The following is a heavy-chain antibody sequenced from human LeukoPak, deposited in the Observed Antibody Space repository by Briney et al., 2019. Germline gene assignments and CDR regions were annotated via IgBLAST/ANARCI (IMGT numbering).Heavy chain of an antibody. Sequence: ASVKVSCKASGYTFTSYYMHWVRQAPGQGLEWMGIINPSGGSTSYAQKFQGRVTMTRDMSTSTVYMELSSLRSEDTAVYYCAGTSSLGWFDPWGQGTLVTVSS. CDR3: AGTSSLGWFDP. CDR2: INPSGGST. D-gene: IGHD6-13*01. V-gene: IGHV1-46*01. CDR1: GYTFTSYY. J-gene: IGHJ5*02.